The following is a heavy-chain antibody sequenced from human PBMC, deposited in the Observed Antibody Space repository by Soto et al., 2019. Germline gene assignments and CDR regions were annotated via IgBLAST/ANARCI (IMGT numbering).Heavy chain of an antibody. Sequence: GGSLRLSCAISGFTFSSSYMHWVRQAPGKGLQYVSAISPSGDSTFYTDSVKGRFTISRDNSKNMLFLQMGSLRAEDMAVYYCAKERSIFGVVSPFFDYWGQGTLVTVS. V-gene: IGHV3-64*02. CDR2: ISPSGDST. D-gene: IGHD3-3*01. CDR1: GFTFSSSY. J-gene: IGHJ4*02. CDR3: AKERSIFGVVSPFFDY.